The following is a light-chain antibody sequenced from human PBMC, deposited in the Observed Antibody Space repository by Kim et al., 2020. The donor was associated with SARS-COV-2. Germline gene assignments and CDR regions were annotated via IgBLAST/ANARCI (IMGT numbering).Light chain of an antibody. V-gene: IGKV1-5*03. J-gene: IGKJ1*01. CDR3: QQYKSYPWT. CDR2: KAS. CDR1: QSISAW. Sequence: AYVGDRVTITCRASQSISAWLAWDHQKPGKAPKLLIYKASSLESGVPSRFSGSGSGTEFTFTISSLQPDDFATYYCQQYKSYPWTFGQGTKVDIK.